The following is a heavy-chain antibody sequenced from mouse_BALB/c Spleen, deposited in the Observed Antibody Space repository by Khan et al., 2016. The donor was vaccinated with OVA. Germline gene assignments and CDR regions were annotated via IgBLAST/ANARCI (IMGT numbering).Heavy chain of an antibody. J-gene: IGHJ2*01. Sequence: EVQLQQSGTVLARPGASVKMSCKASGYSFTNYWMHWVKQRPGQVLEWIGAIYPGNSDTRYNQKFKGKAKLTAVTSASTAYMELSSLTNEDSAVYYCTRSYDSYYFDYWGQGTTLTVSS. D-gene: IGHD2-4*01. V-gene: IGHV1-5*01. CDR1: GYSFTNYW. CDR3: TRSYDSYYFDY. CDR2: IYPGNSDT.